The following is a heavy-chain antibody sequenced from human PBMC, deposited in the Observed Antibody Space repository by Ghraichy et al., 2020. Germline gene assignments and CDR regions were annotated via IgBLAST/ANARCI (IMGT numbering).Heavy chain of an antibody. Sequence: SETLSLTCTVSGGSISSYYWSWIRQPPGKGLEWIGYIYYSGSTNYNPSLKSRVTISVDTSKNQFSLKLSSVTAADTAVYYCARDYNVVVPVDHGMDVWGQGTTVTVSS. D-gene: IGHD2-2*01. CDR2: IYYSGST. V-gene: IGHV4-59*01. CDR3: ARDYNVVVPVDHGMDV. J-gene: IGHJ6*02. CDR1: GGSISSYY.